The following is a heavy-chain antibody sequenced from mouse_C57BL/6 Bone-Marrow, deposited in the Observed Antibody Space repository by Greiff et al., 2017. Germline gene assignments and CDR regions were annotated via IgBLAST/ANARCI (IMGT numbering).Heavy chain of an antibody. CDR3: GESYKPYDMGY. V-gene: IGHV1-50*01. D-gene: IGHD1-3*01. J-gene: IGHJ4*01. CDR2: IDPSDSYT. Sequence: QVQLQQPGAELVKPGASVKLSCKASGYTFTSYWMQWVKQRPGHGLEWIGEIDPSDSYTNYNQKFKGKATLTVDTSSSTAYMQLSSLTSEDSAVYYCGESYKPYDMGYWGQGTSVTVSS. CDR1: GYTFTSYW.